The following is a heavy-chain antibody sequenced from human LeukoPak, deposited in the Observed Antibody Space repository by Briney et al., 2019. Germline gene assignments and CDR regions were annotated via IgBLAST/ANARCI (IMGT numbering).Heavy chain of an antibody. Sequence: PGGSLRLSCAASGFTFTNYVMTWVRQAPGKGLEWVSAIRAYGDTTYYADSVKGRFTISRDNSKNTLYLQMNSLRAEDTAVYYCAKVGGGQQLENWFDPWGQGTLVTVSS. CDR1: GFTFTNYV. J-gene: IGHJ5*02. CDR3: AKVGGGQQLENWFDP. V-gene: IGHV3-23*01. D-gene: IGHD6-13*01. CDR2: IRAYGDTT.